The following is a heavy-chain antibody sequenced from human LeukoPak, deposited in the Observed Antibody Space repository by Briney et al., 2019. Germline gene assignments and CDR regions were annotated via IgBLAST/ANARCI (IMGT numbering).Heavy chain of an antibody. Sequence: GGSLRLSCAASGFTFSDYYMSWIRQAPGKGLEWVSYSSSSGSTIYYADSVKGRFTIFRDNAKNSLYLQMNSLRAEDTAVYYCARAQGAMTTGRAFDIWGQGTMVTVSS. CDR1: GFTFSDYY. V-gene: IGHV3-11*01. D-gene: IGHD4-17*01. J-gene: IGHJ3*02. CDR3: ARAQGAMTTGRAFDI. CDR2: SSSSGSTI.